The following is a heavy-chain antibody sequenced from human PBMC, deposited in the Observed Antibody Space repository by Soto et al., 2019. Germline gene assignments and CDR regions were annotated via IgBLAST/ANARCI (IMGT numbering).Heavy chain of an antibody. CDR3: AKDLGAFYYNFWSGFES. J-gene: IGHJ4*02. D-gene: IGHD3-3*01. Sequence: PGGSLRLSCAASGFTFDEYAMHWVRQTPGQGLEWVSGISWNSGNIGYADSVKGRFTISRDNAKNSLYLQMNSLRIEDTALYYCAKDLGAFYYNFWSGFESWGQGTLVTVSS. CDR1: GFTFDEYA. CDR2: ISWNSGNI. V-gene: IGHV3-9*01.